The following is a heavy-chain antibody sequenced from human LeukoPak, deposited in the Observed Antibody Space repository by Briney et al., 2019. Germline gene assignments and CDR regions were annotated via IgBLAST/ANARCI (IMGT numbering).Heavy chain of an antibody. D-gene: IGHD3-22*01. CDR3: AKQTQLLDYYDSSGYFDD. V-gene: IGHV3-23*01. J-gene: IGHJ4*02. CDR2: ISGSGGST. Sequence: GGSLRLSCAASGFTFSSYAMSWVRQAPGKGLEWVSAISGSGGSTYYADSVKGRFTISRDNSKNTLYLQMNSLRAEDTAVYYCAKQTQLLDYYDSSGYFDDWGQGTLVTVSS. CDR1: GFTFSSYA.